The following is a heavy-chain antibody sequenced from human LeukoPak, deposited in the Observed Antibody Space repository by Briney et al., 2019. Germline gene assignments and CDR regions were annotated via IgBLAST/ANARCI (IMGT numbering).Heavy chain of an antibody. Sequence: GGSLRLSCAASGFTFSSYAMSWVRQAPGKGLEWVSAISGSGGSTYYADSVKGRFTISRDNSKNTLYLQMNSLRAEDTAVYYCAKTSYYYGSGSYSSYDYWGQGTLVTVSS. CDR2: ISGSGGST. CDR1: GFTFSSYA. D-gene: IGHD3-10*01. CDR3: AKTSYYYGSGSYSSYDY. V-gene: IGHV3-23*01. J-gene: IGHJ4*02.